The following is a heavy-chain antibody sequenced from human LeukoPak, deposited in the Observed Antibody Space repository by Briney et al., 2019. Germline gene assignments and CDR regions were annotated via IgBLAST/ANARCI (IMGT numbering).Heavy chain of an antibody. CDR3: VAYSNSWYFNY. J-gene: IGHJ4*02. Sequence: HPGGSLRLSCAASGLTFDDYGMHWVRQAPGKGLEWVSGISWNSGSIGYADSLKGRFTISRDNAKNSLYLQMSSLRAEDTAFYYCVAYSNSWYFNYWGQGTLVTVSS. D-gene: IGHD6-13*01. V-gene: IGHV3-9*01. CDR2: ISWNSGSI. CDR1: GLTFDDYG.